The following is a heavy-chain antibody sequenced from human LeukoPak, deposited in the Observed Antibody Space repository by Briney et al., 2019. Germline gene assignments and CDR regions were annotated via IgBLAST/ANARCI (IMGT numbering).Heavy chain of an antibody. CDR3: ARWTETTYYYYGMDV. CDR1: DGSLYNYY. D-gene: IGHD4-17*01. CDR2: IYYSGST. J-gene: IGHJ6*02. Sequence: SETLSLTCTVSDGSLYNYYWSWIRQPPGKGLEWIGYIYYSGSTNYNPSLKSRVTISLDTSKNQISLKLTSVTAADTAVYYCARWTETTYYYYGMDVWGQGTTVTVSS. V-gene: IGHV4-59*01.